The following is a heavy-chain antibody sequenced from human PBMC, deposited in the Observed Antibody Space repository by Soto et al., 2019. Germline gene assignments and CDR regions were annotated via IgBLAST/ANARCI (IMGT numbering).Heavy chain of an antibody. CDR1: GASISSGDYY. Sequence: SETLSLTCTVSGASISSGDYYWSWIRQPPGKGLEWIGYIYYGGSTYYNPSLKSRVTISVETYKNQFSLELSSVTAADTAVYYCASVTVFGVVIKFWGRGTLVTVSS. D-gene: IGHD3-3*01. CDR2: IYYGGST. CDR3: ASVTVFGVVIKF. V-gene: IGHV4-30-4*01. J-gene: IGHJ4*02.